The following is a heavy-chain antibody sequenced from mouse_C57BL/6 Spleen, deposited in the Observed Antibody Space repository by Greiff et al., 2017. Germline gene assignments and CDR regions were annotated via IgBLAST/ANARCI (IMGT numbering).Heavy chain of an antibody. CDR1: GFTFSSYA. J-gene: IGHJ3*01. CDR3: AREVTTGGFAY. D-gene: IGHD1-1*01. Sequence: EVKLMESGGGLVKPGGSLKLSCAASGFTFSSYAMSWVRQTPEKRLEWVATISDGGSYTYYPDNVKGRFTISRDNAKNNLYLQMSHLKSEDTAMYYCAREVTTGGFAYWGQGTLVTVSA. CDR2: ISDGGSYT. V-gene: IGHV5-4*01.